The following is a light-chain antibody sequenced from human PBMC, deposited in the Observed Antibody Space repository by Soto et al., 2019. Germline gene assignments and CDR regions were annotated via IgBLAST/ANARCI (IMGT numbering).Light chain of an antibody. CDR1: QGIRNY. J-gene: IGKJ1*01. CDR3: QKYNSAPWT. Sequence: DIQMTQSPSSLSASVGDRVTITCRASQGIRNYLAWYQQQPGKQPKLLIYSASILQSGVPSRFSGSGAGTDFTFNITNLQPEDVGTYYCQKYNSAPWTFGPGTKV. CDR2: SAS. V-gene: IGKV1-27*01.